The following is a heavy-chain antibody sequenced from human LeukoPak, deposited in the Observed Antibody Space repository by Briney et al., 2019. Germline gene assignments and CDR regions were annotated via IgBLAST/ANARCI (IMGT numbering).Heavy chain of an antibody. D-gene: IGHD3-9*01. Sequence: TGGSLRLSCAASGFTFSSYSMNWVRQAPGKGLEWVSSISSSSSYIYYADSVKGRFTISRDNAKNSLYLQMNSLRAEDTAVYYCARDFLGEYYDILTGSLVDYWGQGTLVTVSS. J-gene: IGHJ4*02. CDR1: GFTFSSYS. V-gene: IGHV3-21*01. CDR3: ARDFLGEYYDILTGSLVDY. CDR2: ISSSSSYI.